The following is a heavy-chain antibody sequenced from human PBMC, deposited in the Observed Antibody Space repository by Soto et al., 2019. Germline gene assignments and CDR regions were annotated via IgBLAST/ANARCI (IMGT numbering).Heavy chain of an antibody. D-gene: IGHD3-10*01. CDR1: GYTFTSYA. V-gene: IGHV1-3*01. CDR2: INAGNGNT. CDR3: ARDSRVLLWFGELLAQEGNFDY. J-gene: IGHJ4*02. Sequence: QVPLVQSGAEVKKPGASVKVSCKASGYTFTSYAMHWVRQAPGQRLEWMGWINAGNGNTKYSQKFQGRVTITRDTSASTAYMELSSLRSEDTAVYYCARDSRVLLWFGELLAQEGNFDYWGQGTLVTVSS.